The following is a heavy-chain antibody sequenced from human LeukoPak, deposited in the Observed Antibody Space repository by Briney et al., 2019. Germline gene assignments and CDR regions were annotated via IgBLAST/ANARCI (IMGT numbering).Heavy chain of an antibody. J-gene: IGHJ3*02. V-gene: IGHV3-21*01. Sequence: GGSLRLSCAASGFTFSSYSMNWVRQAPGKGLEWVSSISSSSSYIYYADSVKGRFTISRDNAKNSLYLQMNSLRAEDTAVYYCARERYSSGWPLRDRGDAFDIWGQGTMVTVSS. CDR2: ISSSSSYI. CDR1: GFTFSSYS. CDR3: ARERYSSGWPLRDRGDAFDI. D-gene: IGHD6-19*01.